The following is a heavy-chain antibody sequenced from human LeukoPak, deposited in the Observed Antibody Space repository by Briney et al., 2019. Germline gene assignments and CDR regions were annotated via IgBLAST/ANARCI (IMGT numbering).Heavy chain of an antibody. CDR2: IHYSGST. Sequence: PSETLSLTCTVSGASISGHYWSWNRQPPGKGLEWIGYIHYSGSTHYNPSLKSRVTISVDTPKNQFSLKVSSVTAADTAVYFCARVNTYDDLDYWGQGTLVTVSS. CDR3: ARVNTYDDLDY. CDR1: GASISGHY. J-gene: IGHJ4*02. D-gene: IGHD3-3*01. V-gene: IGHV4-59*11.